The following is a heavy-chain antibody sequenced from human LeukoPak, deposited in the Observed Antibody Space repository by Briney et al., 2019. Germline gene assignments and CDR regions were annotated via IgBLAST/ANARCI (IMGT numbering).Heavy chain of an antibody. CDR2: IANDGINK. V-gene: IGHV3-30*03. J-gene: IGHJ4*02. CDR3: ARYSSGWYFDY. Sequence: PGGSLRLSCAASGFTFSSYGMNWVRQAPGKGLEWVAVIANDGINKFYVDSLRGRFSISRDNSKNTLYLQMNSLRPEDTAVYYCARYSSGWYFDYWGQGTLVTVSS. D-gene: IGHD6-19*01. CDR1: GFTFSSYG.